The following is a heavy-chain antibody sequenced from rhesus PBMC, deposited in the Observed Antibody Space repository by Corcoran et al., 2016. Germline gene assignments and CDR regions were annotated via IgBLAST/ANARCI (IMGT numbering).Heavy chain of an antibody. CDR3: ARVERGWVGTTIDY. V-gene: IGHV4-127*01. J-gene: IGHJ4*01. D-gene: IGHD1-44*01. Sequence: QVQLQESGPGLVKPSETLSLTCAVSGYSISSGYGWSWLREPPGKGLEWIWYISFSGRSYYTPSFKSRVTISIDPSKNQFSLKLSSVTAADTAVYYCARVERGWVGTTIDYWGQGVLVTVSS. CDR1: GYSISSGYG. CDR2: ISFSGRS.